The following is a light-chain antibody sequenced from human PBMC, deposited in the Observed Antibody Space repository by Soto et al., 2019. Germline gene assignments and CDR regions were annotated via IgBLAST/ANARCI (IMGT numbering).Light chain of an antibody. J-gene: IGKJ5*01. CDR2: DAS. CDR1: QSVSSY. V-gene: IGKV3-11*01. CDR3: QHRSNWIT. Sequence: EIVLTQSPATLSLSPGERATLSCRASQSVSSYLAWYQQKPGQAPRLLIYDASNRATGIPARFSGSGSGTDFTLTIGSLEPEDLAVYYCQHRSNWITFGQGTRLEI.